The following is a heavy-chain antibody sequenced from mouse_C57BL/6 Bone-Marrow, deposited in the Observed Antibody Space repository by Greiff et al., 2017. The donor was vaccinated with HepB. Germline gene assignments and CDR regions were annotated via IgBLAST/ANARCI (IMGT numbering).Heavy chain of an antibody. Sequence: QVQLQQSGAELVRPGASVKLSCKASGYTFTDYYINWVKQRPGQGLEWIARIYPGSGNTYYNEKFKGKATLTAEKSSSTAYMQLSSLTSEDSAVYLCARNGNYDYDDAMDYWGQGTSVTVSS. CDR3: ARNGNYDYDDAMDY. CDR2: IYPGSGNT. V-gene: IGHV1-76*01. J-gene: IGHJ4*01. CDR1: GYTFTDYY. D-gene: IGHD2-4*01.